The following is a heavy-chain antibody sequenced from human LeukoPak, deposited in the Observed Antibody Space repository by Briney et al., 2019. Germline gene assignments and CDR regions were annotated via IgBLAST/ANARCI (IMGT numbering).Heavy chain of an antibody. CDR3: AKYDYYSSGIH. D-gene: IGHD3-10*01. V-gene: IGHV3-23*01. Sequence: GGSLRLSCAASGFTFSSYAMSWVRQVPGKGLEWVSAISGSGDSTYYADSVKGRFTISRDNSKSTLYVQMNSLRAEDTAVYYCAKYDYYSSGIHWDQGTLVTVSS. CDR1: GFTFSSYA. J-gene: IGHJ4*02. CDR2: ISGSGDST.